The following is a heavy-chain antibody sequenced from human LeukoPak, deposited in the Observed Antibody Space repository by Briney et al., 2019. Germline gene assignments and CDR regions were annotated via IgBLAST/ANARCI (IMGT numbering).Heavy chain of an antibody. Sequence: GASVKVSCKASGYTFTDSYIHWVRQAPGQGLEWMGWISPKNGGTKYAQKFQGRVTMTGDTAITTAYMDLSSLTSDDTAVYYCARGSYDSSGYYTGLFYWGQGTLVTVSS. CDR3: ARGSYDSSGYYTGLFY. CDR2: ISPKNGGT. D-gene: IGHD3-22*01. J-gene: IGHJ4*02. V-gene: IGHV1-2*02. CDR1: GYTFTDSY.